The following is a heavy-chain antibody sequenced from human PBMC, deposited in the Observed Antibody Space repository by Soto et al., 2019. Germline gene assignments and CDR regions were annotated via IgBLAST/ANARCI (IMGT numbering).Heavy chain of an antibody. CDR2: IIPIFGTA. J-gene: IGHJ3*02. D-gene: IGHD2-15*01. V-gene: IGHV1-69*01. CDR3: ARVSDCSGGSCYLYAFDI. Sequence: QVQLVQSGAEVKKPGSSVKVSCKASGGTFSSYAISWVRQAPGQGLEWMGGIIPIFGTANYAQKFQGRVTITADESTSTDYMELSSLRSEDTAVYYCARVSDCSGGSCYLYAFDIWGQGTMVTVSS. CDR1: GGTFSSYA.